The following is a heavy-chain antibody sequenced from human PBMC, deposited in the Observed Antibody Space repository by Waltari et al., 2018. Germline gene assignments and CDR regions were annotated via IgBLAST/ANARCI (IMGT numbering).Heavy chain of an antibody. D-gene: IGHD3-10*01. J-gene: IGHJ4*02. CDR3: ARSPSLWFGEFYPYFDY. V-gene: IGHV4-31*03. Sequence: QVQLQESGAGLVKPSQTLSLTCTVSGGSISSGGYYWSWISQHPGNVLEWIGYIYYSGSTEYNPSLKSRVTTSVDTSKNQFSLKLSSVTAADTAVYYCARSPSLWFGEFYPYFDYWGQGTLVTVSS. CDR1: GGSISSGGYY. CDR2: IYYSGST.